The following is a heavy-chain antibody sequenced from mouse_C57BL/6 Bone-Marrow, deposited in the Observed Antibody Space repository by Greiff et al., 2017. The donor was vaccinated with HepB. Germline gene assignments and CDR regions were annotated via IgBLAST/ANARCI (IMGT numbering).Heavy chain of an antibody. CDR2: IYPGDGDT. CDR3: ARSYYGSGGY. D-gene: IGHD1-1*01. Sequence: VQLQQSGAELVKPGASVKISCKASGYAFSSYWMNWVKQRPGKGLEWIGQIYPGDGDTNYNGKFKGKATLTADKSSSTAYMQLSSLTSGDSAVYFCARSYYGSGGYWGQGTTLTVSS. J-gene: IGHJ2*01. V-gene: IGHV1-80*01. CDR1: GYAFSSYW.